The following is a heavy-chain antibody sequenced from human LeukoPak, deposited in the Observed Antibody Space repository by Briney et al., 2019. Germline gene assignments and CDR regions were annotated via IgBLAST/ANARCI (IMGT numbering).Heavy chain of an antibody. J-gene: IGHJ6*03. CDR1: GGSFSGYY. Sequence: QTSETLSLTCAVYGGSFSGYYWSWIRQPPGKGLEWIGEINHSGSTNYNPSLKSRVTISVDTSKNQFSLKLSSVTAADTAVYYCARQRPKYCSSTSCPRQPRYYMDVWGKGTTVTISS. V-gene: IGHV4-34*01. D-gene: IGHD2-2*01. CDR3: ARQRPKYCSSTSCPRQPRYYMDV. CDR2: INHSGST.